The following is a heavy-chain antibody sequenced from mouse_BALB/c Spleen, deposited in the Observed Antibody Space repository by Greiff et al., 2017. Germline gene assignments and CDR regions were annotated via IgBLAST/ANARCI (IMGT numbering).Heavy chain of an antibody. J-gene: IGHJ3*01. CDR3: ARPDSSGYSQAWFAY. Sequence: EVKLVESGGDLVKPGGSLKLSCAASGFTFSSYGMSWVRQTPDKRLEWVATISSGGSYTYYPDSVKGRFTISRDNAKNTLYLQMSSLKSEDTAMYYCARPDSSGYSQAWFAYWGQGTLVTVSA. CDR2: ISSGGSYT. V-gene: IGHV5-6*01. D-gene: IGHD3-2*01. CDR1: GFTFSSYG.